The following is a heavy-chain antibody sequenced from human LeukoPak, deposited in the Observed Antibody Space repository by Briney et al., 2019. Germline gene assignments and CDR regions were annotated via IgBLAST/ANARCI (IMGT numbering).Heavy chain of an antibody. CDR3: ARYVVRGALDY. Sequence: RGSLRLSCAASGFTVSSNYMSWVRQAPGKGLEWVSVIYSGGSTDYADSVKGRFTISRDNSKNTVYLQMSSLRAEDTAVYYCARYVVRGALDYWGQGTLVTVSS. D-gene: IGHD3-10*01. V-gene: IGHV3-53*01. CDR2: IYSGGST. CDR1: GFTVSSNY. J-gene: IGHJ4*02.